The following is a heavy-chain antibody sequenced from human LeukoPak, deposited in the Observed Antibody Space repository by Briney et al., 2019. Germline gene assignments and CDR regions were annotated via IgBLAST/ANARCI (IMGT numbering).Heavy chain of an antibody. CDR1: GYTFTSYD. CDR2: MNPNSGYT. J-gene: IGHJ6*02. CDR3: ARGNVEFYGMDV. Sequence: ASVKVSCRASGYTFTSYDINWVRQATGQGLEWMGWMNPNSGYTGYAQKFQGRVTLTRDTSISTAYMELSGLRSDDTAVYYCARGNVEFYGMDVWGRGTTVTVSS. D-gene: IGHD3-10*01. V-gene: IGHV1-8*01.